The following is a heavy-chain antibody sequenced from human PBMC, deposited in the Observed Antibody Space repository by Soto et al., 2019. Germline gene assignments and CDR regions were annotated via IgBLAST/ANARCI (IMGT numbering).Heavy chain of an antibody. Sequence: QVQLVESGGGVVQPGRSLRLSCAASGFTFSSYAMHWVRQAPGKGLEWVAVISYDGSNKYYADSVKGRFTISRDNSKNTLYLQMNSLRAEDTAVYYCAGDGYSSGWSYGMDVWSQGTTVTVSS. CDR2: ISYDGSNK. V-gene: IGHV3-30-3*01. CDR3: AGDGYSSGWSYGMDV. CDR1: GFTFSSYA. J-gene: IGHJ6*02. D-gene: IGHD6-19*01.